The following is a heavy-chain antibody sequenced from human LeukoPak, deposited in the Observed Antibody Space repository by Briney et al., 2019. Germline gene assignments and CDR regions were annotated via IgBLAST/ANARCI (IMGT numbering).Heavy chain of an antibody. CDR2: IKRDGSEK. V-gene: IGHV3-7*01. D-gene: IGHD3-9*01. CDR3: ARVGGFDWPIPDY. J-gene: IGHJ4*02. Sequence: GGSLRLSCAASGFTFSSYWMSWVRQAPGKGLEWVANIKRDGSEKYYVDSVKGRFTISRDNAKNSLYLQMNSLRAEDTAVYYCARVGGFDWPIPDYWGQGTLVTVSS. CDR1: GFTFSSYW.